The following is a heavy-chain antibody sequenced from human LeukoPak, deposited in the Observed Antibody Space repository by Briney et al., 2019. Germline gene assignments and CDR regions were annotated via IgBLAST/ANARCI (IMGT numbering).Heavy chain of an antibody. Sequence: GGSLRLSCTASGFTFGDYAMSWVRQAPGKGLEWVSAISGSGGSTYYADSVKGRFTISRDNSKNTLYLQMNSLSAEDTAVYYCAKDDNFYYDSSGYYGPVSSDYWGQGTLVTVSS. D-gene: IGHD3-22*01. CDR3: AKDDNFYYDSSGYYGPVSSDY. CDR2: ISGSGGST. CDR1: GFTFGDYA. V-gene: IGHV3-23*01. J-gene: IGHJ4*02.